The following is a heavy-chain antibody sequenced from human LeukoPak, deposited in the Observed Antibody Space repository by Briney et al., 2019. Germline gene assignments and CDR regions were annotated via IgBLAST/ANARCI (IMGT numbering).Heavy chain of an antibody. CDR1: GYSFTNFD. Sequence: GASVEVSCKASGYSFTNFDINWVRQATGQGLEWMGWMNPNSGNKGYAQKFQGRVTMTMNTSITTAYMELSSLRSEDTAVYYCARGPQWRGDYYYVDVWGRGTTVTVSS. D-gene: IGHD6-19*01. CDR3: ARGPQWRGDYYYVDV. J-gene: IGHJ6*03. CDR2: MNPNSGNK. V-gene: IGHV1-8*01.